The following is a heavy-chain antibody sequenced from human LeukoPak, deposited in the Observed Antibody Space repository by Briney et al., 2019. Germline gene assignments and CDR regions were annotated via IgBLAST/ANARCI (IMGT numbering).Heavy chain of an antibody. J-gene: IGHJ4*02. Sequence: GGSLRLSCAASGFTFSSYGMHWVRQAPGKGLEWVAVISYDGSNKYYADSVKGRFTISRDNSKNTLYLQMNSLRAEDTAVYYCAKDREAVAEHWGQGTLVTVSS. CDR3: AKDREAVAEH. CDR2: ISYDGSNK. D-gene: IGHD6-19*01. V-gene: IGHV3-30*18. CDR1: GFTFSSYG.